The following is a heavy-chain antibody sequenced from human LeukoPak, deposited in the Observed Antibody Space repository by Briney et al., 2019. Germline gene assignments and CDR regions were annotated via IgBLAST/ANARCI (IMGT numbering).Heavy chain of an antibody. CDR3: TTDWKGEWELGLD. D-gene: IGHD1-26*01. J-gene: IGHJ4*02. Sequence: GGSLRLSCAVSGLTVSSSYMSWVRQAPGKGLEWVGRIKSKTDGGTTDYAAPVKGRFTISRDDSKNTLYLQMNSLKTEDTAVYYCTTDWKGEWELGLDWGQGTLVTVSS. CDR1: GLTVSSSY. V-gene: IGHV3-15*01. CDR2: IKSKTDGGTT.